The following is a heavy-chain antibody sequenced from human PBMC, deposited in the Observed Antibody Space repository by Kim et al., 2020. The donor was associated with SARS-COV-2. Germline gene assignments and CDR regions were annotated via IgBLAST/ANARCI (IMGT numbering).Heavy chain of an antibody. CDR1: GGSISSYY. Sequence: SETLSLTCTVSGGSISSYYWSWIRQPPGKGLEWIGYIYYSGSTNYNPSLKSRVTISVDTSKNQFSLKLSSVTAADTAVYYCARHGSFDWGSYYYGMDVWGQGTTVTVSS. CDR3: ARHGSFDWGSYYYGMDV. V-gene: IGHV4-59*08. D-gene: IGHD3-9*01. J-gene: IGHJ6*02. CDR2: IYYSGST.